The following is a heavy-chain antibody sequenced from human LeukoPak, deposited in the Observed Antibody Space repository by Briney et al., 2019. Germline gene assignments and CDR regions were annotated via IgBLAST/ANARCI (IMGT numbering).Heavy chain of an antibody. CDR3: ARDTCHGGDGVDY. V-gene: IGHV3-21*01. D-gene: IGHD3-16*01. J-gene: IGHJ4*02. Sequence: GGSLRLSCAASGFTFSNYAMHWVRQAPGKGLEWVSSISSSSSYIYYADSVKGRFTISRDNAKNSLYLQMNSLRAEDTAVYYCARDTCHGGDGVDYWGQGTLVTVSS. CDR2: ISSSSSYI. CDR1: GFTFSNYA.